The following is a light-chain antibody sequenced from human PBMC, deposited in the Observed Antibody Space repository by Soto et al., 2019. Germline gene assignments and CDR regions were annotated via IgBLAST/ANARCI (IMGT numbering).Light chain of an antibody. V-gene: IGKV1-5*03. J-gene: IGKJ1*01. CDR1: QSISVW. CDR2: KAS. Sequence: DIQMTQSPSTLSASVGDSVTITCRVSQSISVWLAWYQQKAGKAPNLLIYKASRLESGVPSRFSGSGSETEFTLTISGLQPGDSATYYCQQYNSYSPTFGQGTKVEVK. CDR3: QQYNSYSPT.